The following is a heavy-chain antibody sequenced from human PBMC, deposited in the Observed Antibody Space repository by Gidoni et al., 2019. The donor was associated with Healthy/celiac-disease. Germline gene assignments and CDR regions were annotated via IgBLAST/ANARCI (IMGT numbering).Heavy chain of an antibody. J-gene: IGHJ4*02. CDR1: GYTFTRYG. CDR3: ARILIGYSSGWYEDY. D-gene: IGHD6-19*01. V-gene: IGHV1-18*01. CDR2: ISAYNGNT. Sequence: QVQLVQSGAEVKKPGDAVKVSCKDSGYTFTRYGISWVRQAPGQGLEWMGWISAYNGNTNYAQKLQGRVTMTTDTSTSTAYMELRSLRSDDTAVYYCARILIGYSSGWYEDYWGQGTLVTVSS.